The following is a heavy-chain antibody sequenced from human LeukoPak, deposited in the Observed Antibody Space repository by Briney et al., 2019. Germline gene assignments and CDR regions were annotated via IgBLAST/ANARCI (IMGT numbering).Heavy chain of an antibody. CDR1: GYSFTTYW. J-gene: IGHJ5*02. D-gene: IGHD6-19*01. CDR2: IYPGDSNT. Sequence: GESLKISCKGSGYSFTTYWTAWVRQMPGKGLEWMGIIYPGDSNTRYSPSFQGQVTISADKSINTAYLQWSSLKTSDTAMYYCARHSYTNGWFFFDPWGQGTLVTVSS. CDR3: ARHSYTNGWFFFDP. V-gene: IGHV5-51*01.